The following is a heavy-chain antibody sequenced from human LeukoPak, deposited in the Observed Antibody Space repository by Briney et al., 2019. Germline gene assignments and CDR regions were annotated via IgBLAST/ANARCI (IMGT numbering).Heavy chain of an antibody. J-gene: IGHJ6*04. Sequence: GGSLRLSCAASGFSFSSYSMNWVRQAPGKGLEWVSYISSSTSTIYYADSVKGRFTISRDSAKNSLYLQMNSLRAEDTAVYYCAELGITMIGGVWGKGTTVTISS. CDR1: GFSFSSYS. D-gene: IGHD3-10*02. CDR3: AELGITMIGGV. V-gene: IGHV3-48*01. CDR2: ISSSTSTI.